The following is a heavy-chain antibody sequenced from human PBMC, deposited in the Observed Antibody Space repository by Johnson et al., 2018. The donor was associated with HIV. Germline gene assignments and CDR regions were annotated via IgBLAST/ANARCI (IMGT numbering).Heavy chain of an antibody. CDR2: IWYDGSNK. Sequence: QVQLVESGGGVVQPGRSLRLSCAASGFTFSSYGMHWVRQAPGKGLEWVAVIWYDGSNKYYADSVKGRFTISRDNSKNTLYLQMNSLRAEDTAVYYCAKDSSGWYSGAFDIWGQGTMVTVSS. CDR3: AKDSSGWYSGAFDI. J-gene: IGHJ3*02. V-gene: IGHV3-33*06. D-gene: IGHD6-19*01. CDR1: GFTFSSYG.